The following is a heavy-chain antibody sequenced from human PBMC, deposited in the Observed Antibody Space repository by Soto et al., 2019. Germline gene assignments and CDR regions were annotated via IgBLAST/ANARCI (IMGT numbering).Heavy chain of an antibody. D-gene: IGHD3-10*01. Sequence: QVQLVESGGGVVQPGRSLRLSCAASGFTFSSYAMHWVRQAPGKGLEWVAVISYDGSNKYYADSVKGRFTISRDNSKNTRYREMNSLRTEDTAVYYCARDRAAYYYGSGPFDPWGQGTLFTVSS. CDR1: GFTFSSYA. CDR3: ARDRAAYYYGSGPFDP. J-gene: IGHJ5*02. CDR2: ISYDGSNK. V-gene: IGHV3-30-3*01.